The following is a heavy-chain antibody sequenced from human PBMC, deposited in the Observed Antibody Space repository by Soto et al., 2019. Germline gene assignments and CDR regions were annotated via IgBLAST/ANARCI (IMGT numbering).Heavy chain of an antibody. Sequence: EVQLVESGGGLVQPGESLRLSCAASEFTFNNYWMTWVRQAPEKGLEWVASIKPDGSDKYYLDSVKGRFTISRDNVKNSLYLQMNGLRADDTAVYFCARGTRVGWNTNWFDPWGQGTLVTVSS. J-gene: IGHJ5*02. V-gene: IGHV3-7*01. CDR1: EFTFNNYW. D-gene: IGHD1-1*01. CDR2: IKPDGSDK. CDR3: ARGTRVGWNTNWFDP.